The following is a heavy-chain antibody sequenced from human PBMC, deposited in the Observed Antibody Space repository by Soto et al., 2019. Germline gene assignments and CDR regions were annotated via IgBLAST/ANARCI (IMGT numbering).Heavy chain of an antibody. V-gene: IGHV1-2*04. CDR2: IHPNSGGT. J-gene: IGHJ6*02. Sequence: QVQLVQSGAEVKKPGASVKVSCKASGYTFTGYYMHWVRQAPGQGREWMGWIHPNSGGTNYAQKFQGWGTMTRTKAISQGYQELGRLRSDDAAVYYCAGGQRKGVYGSGGPPPPSYYYYGMDVWGQGTTVTVSS. D-gene: IGHD3-10*01. CDR3: AGGQRKGVYGSGGPPPPSYYYYGMDV. CDR1: GYTFTGYY.